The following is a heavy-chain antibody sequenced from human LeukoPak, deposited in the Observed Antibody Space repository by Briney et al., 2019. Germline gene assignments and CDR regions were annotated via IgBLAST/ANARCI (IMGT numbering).Heavy chain of an antibody. V-gene: IGHV4-4*02. Sequence: SETLSLTCAVSGGSISSSNWWNWVRQPPGKGLEWIGEFYHSGTTNYNPSLKSRVTISLDKSKNHFSLHLRSVTAADTAVYYCARRIRRVPGSSGSYYTAPIDYWGQGTLVTVSS. J-gene: IGHJ4*02. D-gene: IGHD3-10*01. CDR2: FYHSGTT. CDR3: ARRIRRVPGSSGSYYTAPIDY. CDR1: GGSISSSNW.